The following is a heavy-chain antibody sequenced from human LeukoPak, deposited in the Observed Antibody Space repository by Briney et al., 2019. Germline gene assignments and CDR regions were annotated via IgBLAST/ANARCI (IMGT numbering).Heavy chain of an antibody. CDR1: GGTFSSYA. CDR2: IIPILGIA. Sequence: ASVKVSCKASGGTFSSYAISWVRQAPGQGLEWMGRIIPILGIANYAQEFQGRVTITADKSTSTAYMELSSLRSEDTAVYYCARRGMVRGVIIPQNAYYYYGMDVWGQGTTVTVSS. CDR3: ARRGMVRGVIIPQNAYYYYGMDV. V-gene: IGHV1-69*04. D-gene: IGHD3-10*01. J-gene: IGHJ6*02.